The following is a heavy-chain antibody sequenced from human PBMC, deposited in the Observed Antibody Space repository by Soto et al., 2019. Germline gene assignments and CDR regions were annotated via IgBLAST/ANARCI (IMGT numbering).Heavy chain of an antibody. Sequence: GASVKVSCKASGYTFTGYYMHWVRQAPGQGLEKMGCFNPNSGGTNYAQKFLGWVTMTRDTFISTVYMDLSSLRSEDTAVYYCATVRVRGVIAAAGTPYYYGMDVWGQGTTVTVSS. V-gene: IGHV1-2*04. CDR1: GYTFTGYY. D-gene: IGHD3-10*01. CDR2: FNPNSGGT. J-gene: IGHJ6*02. CDR3: ATVRVRGVIAAAGTPYYYGMDV.